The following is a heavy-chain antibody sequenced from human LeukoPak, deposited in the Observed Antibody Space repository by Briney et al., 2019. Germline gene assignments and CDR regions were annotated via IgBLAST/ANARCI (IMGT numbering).Heavy chain of an antibody. V-gene: IGHV3-7*01. D-gene: IGHD6-13*01. Sequence: GGSLRLSCAASGFTFSSYWMSWVRQAPGKRLEWVANIKQDGSEKYYVDSVKGRFTISRDNAKNSLYLQMNSLRAEDTTVYYCASGVRIAAAGYWGQGTLVTVSS. J-gene: IGHJ4*02. CDR1: GFTFSSYW. CDR2: IKQDGSEK. CDR3: ASGVRIAAAGY.